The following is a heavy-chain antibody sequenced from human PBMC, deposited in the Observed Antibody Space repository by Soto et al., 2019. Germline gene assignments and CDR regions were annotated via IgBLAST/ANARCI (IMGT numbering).Heavy chain of an antibody. D-gene: IGHD1-1*01. CDR1: GFTFSSYA. Sequence: EVQLSGSGGGLVQPGGSLRLSCAASGFTFSSYAMSWVRQAPGKGLEWVSAISGSSTSTYYADSVKGRFTISRDNSKNTLYLQMNRLRAEDTAVYYCAKDPSSGLAMENYFDYWCQGTLVTVSS. CDR2: ISGSSTST. CDR3: AKDPSSGLAMENYFDY. V-gene: IGHV3-23*01. J-gene: IGHJ4*02.